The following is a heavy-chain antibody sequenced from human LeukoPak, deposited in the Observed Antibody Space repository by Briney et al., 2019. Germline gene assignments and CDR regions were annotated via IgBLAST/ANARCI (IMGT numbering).Heavy chain of an antibody. J-gene: IGHJ4*02. CDR1: GGTFSSYA. Sequence: ASVKVSCKASGGTFSSYAISWVRQAPGQGLEWMGGIIPIFGTANYAQTFQGRVTITADKSTSTAYMELSSLRSEDTAVYYCARDGYYGSGSYFDYWGQGTLVTVSS. CDR2: IIPIFGTA. V-gene: IGHV1-69*06. D-gene: IGHD3-10*01. CDR3: ARDGYYGSGSYFDY.